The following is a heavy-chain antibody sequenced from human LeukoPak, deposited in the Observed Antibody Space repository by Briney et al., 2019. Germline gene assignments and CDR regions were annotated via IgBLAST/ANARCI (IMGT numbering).Heavy chain of an antibody. D-gene: IGHD6-13*01. V-gene: IGHV5-51*01. J-gene: IGHJ6*03. Sequence: GESLKISCKGSGYSFTSYWIGWVRQMPGKGLEWMGIIYPGDSDTRYSPSFQGQVTISADKSISTAYLQWSSLKASDTAMYYCARHLAAAGTNYYYYMDVWGKGTTVTISS. CDR3: ARHLAAAGTNYYYYMDV. CDR2: IYPGDSDT. CDR1: GYSFTSYW.